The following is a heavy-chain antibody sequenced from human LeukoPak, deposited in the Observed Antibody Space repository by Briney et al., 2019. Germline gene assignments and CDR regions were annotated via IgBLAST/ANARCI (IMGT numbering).Heavy chain of an antibody. CDR2: INPNSGDT. Sequence: ASVKVSCKASGYTLTDYYMHWVRQAPGQGLEWMGWINPNSGDTKYAQKFQGRAAMTGDTSTNTAYLELNGLKSDDTAVYYCVRDGSDFWRGHALPDNWFDVWGQGTLVTVSS. CDR1: GYTLTDYY. CDR3: VRDGSDFWRGHALPDNWFDV. D-gene: IGHD3-3*01. V-gene: IGHV1-2*02. J-gene: IGHJ5*02.